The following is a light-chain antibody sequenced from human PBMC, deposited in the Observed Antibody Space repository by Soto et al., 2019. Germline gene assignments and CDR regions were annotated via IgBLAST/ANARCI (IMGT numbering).Light chain of an antibody. CDR1: RSISDW. V-gene: IGKV1-5*01. Sequence: DIQMTQFPSTLTPSVGDRVTITCRASRSISDWLAWYQQKPGKAPKLLIFDASTLKSGVSSRFSGSGSGTEFTLTITGLQPEDVATYYCQQYDSFSVTFGQGTKVDIK. CDR2: DAS. CDR3: QQYDSFSVT. J-gene: IGKJ1*01.